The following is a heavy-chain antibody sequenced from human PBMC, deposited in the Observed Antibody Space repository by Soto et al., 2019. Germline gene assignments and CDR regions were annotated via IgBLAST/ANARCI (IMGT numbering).Heavy chain of an antibody. Sequence: LSLTCAVYGGSFSGYYWSWIRQPPGKGLEWIGEINHSGSTNYNPSLKSRVTISVDTSKNQFSLKLSSVTAADTAVYYCARGLLRGFIAAAGRKSNWFDPWSQGTLVTVSS. CDR2: INHSGST. CDR3: ARGLLRGFIAAAGRKSNWFDP. CDR1: GGSFSGYY. V-gene: IGHV4-34*01. J-gene: IGHJ5*02. D-gene: IGHD6-13*01.